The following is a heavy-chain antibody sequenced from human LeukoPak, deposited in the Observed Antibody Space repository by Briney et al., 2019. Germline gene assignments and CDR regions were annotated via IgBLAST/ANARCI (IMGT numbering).Heavy chain of an antibody. J-gene: IGHJ3*02. V-gene: IGHV3-66*01. Sequence: GGSLRLSCAASGFTISSNHMSWVRQAPGKGLEWVSVINDGTKTDYAESVKGRFTISRDTYKNTVFLEMNSLRAEDTAVYYCARDHTGYCSGGSCYSTAFDIWGQGTMVTVSS. CDR1: GFTISSNH. CDR2: INDGTKT. D-gene: IGHD2-15*01. CDR3: ARDHTGYCSGGSCYSTAFDI.